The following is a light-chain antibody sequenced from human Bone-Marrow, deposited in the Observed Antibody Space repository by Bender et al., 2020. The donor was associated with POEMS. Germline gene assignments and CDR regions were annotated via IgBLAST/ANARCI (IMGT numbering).Light chain of an antibody. V-gene: IGLV1-44*01. CDR1: SFNIGAHA. Sequence: QSVLTQPPSASGTPGQRVTISCSGGSFNIGAHAVNWYQQLPGTAPKLLIYSSHRRPSEVPDRFSGSRSGTSASLAISGLQSDDEADDYCAVWDDSLNGLVFGGGTKLTFL. CDR2: SSH. J-gene: IGLJ3*02. CDR3: AVWDDSLNGLV.